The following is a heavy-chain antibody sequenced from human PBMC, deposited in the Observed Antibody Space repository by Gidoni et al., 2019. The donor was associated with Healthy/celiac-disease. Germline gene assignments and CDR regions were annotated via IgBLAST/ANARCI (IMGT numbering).Heavy chain of an antibody. Sequence: VQLVQSGAEVKKPGASVKVSCQASGYTFTRSGLSWVRQAPGKGLEWMGWISGHNGNTNYEQKLQGRVTMTTDTSTSTAYMELRSLRSDDTAVYYCARDSYNWNYRDYYYGMDVWGQGTTVTVSS. J-gene: IGHJ6*02. CDR1: GYTFTRSG. V-gene: IGHV1-18*01. D-gene: IGHD1-7*01. CDR2: ISGHNGNT. CDR3: ARDSYNWNYRDYYYGMDV.